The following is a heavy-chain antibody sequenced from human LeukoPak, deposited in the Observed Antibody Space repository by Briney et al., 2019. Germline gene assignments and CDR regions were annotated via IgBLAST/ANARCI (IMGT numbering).Heavy chain of an antibody. CDR1: GGSISSYY. D-gene: IGHD6-6*01. J-gene: IGHJ4*02. V-gene: IGHV4-59*08. CDR3: ARRSARPGDFDY. Sequence: SETPSLTCTVSGGSISSYYWSWIRQPPGKGLEWIGYIYYSGSTNYNPSLKSRVTISVDTSKNQFSLRLTSVTAADTAVYYCARRSARPGDFDYWGQGSLVTVSS. CDR2: IYYSGST.